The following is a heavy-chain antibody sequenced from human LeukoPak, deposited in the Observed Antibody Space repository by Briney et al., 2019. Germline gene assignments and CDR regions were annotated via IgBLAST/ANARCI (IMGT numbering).Heavy chain of an antibody. D-gene: IGHD4-17*01. Sequence: GGSLRLPSGASGLTFRSYSRNGVRQAPDKGLKWGSYIRSSITAIDQAESVKGRFTTSRENAKNSLYLKMSSPRAEDTAVYYCAREVDYGDYRVTLEYWGQRTLVTASS. J-gene: IGHJ4*02. CDR2: IRSSITAI. V-gene: IGHV3-48*01. CDR1: GLTFRSYS. CDR3: AREVDYGDYRVTLEY.